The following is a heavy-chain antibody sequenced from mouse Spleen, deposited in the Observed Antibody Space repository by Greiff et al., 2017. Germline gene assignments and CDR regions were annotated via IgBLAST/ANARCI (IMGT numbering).Heavy chain of an antibody. J-gene: IGHJ4*01. CDR1: GYTFTDYY. CDR3: ARRSLFSYAMDY. D-gene: IGHD6-2*01. Sequence: EVQLQQSGPELVKPGASVKISCKASGYTFTDYYMNWVKQSHGKSLEWIGDINPNNGGTSYNQKFKGKATLTVDKSSSTAYMELRSLTSEDSAVYYCARRSLFSYAMDYWGQGTSVTVSS. V-gene: IGHV1-26*01. CDR2: INPNNGGT.